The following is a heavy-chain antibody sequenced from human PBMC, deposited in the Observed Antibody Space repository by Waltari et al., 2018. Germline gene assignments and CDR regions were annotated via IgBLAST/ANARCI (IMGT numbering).Heavy chain of an antibody. J-gene: IGHJ6*02. D-gene: IGHD6-13*01. CDR1: GLPLRWNY. Sequence: EEQLVESGGGSVQPGGSLRLPCAPSGLPLRWNYMNWVRQAPGKGLEWVAVMYVGGATQYADSVKDRFIISRDNSKNTLYLQMHSLRVDDTAVYYCVRDIPRDDSSCDVWGQGTTVIVSS. V-gene: IGHV3-66*01. CDR2: MYVGGAT. CDR3: VRDIPRDDSSCDV.